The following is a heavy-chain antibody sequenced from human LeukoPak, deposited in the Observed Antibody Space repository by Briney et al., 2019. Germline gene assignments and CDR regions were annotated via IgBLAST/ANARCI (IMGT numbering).Heavy chain of an antibody. J-gene: IGHJ6*03. D-gene: IGHD2-2*01. V-gene: IGHV4-59*08. CDR1: GVSISSSS. CDR3: ARTTWDIVVVPAATDIYYMDV. CDR2: IYYSATT. Sequence: SETLSLTCSVSGVSISSSSWTWVRQPPGKGLDWIGYIYYSATTSYNPSLKSRVTISVDTSKNQFSLKLSSVTAADTAVYYCARTTWDIVVVPAATDIYYMDVWGKGTTVTVSS.